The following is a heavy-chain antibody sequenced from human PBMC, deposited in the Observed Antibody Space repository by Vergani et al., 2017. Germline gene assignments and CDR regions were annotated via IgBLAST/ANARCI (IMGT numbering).Heavy chain of an antibody. CDR1: GFTFSSYA. V-gene: IGHV3-23*04. J-gene: IGHJ3*02. Sequence: EVQLVESGGGLVQPGGSLRLSCAASGFTFSSYAMSWVRQAPGKGLEWVSAISGSGGSTYYADSVKGRFTISRDNSKNTLYLQMNSLRAEDTAVYYCARDSQGGATLPDAFDIWGQGTMVTVSS. CDR2: ISGSGGST. D-gene: IGHD1-26*01. CDR3: ARDSQGGATLPDAFDI.